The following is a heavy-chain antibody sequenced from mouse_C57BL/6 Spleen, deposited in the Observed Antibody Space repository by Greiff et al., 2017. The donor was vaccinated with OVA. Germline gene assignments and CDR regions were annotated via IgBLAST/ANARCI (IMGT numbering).Heavy chain of an antibody. Sequence: QVQLQQPGAELVKPGASVKMSCKASGYTFTSYWITWVKQRPGQGLEWIGDIYPGSGRTTYNAEFKSKATLTVDTSSSTAYMQLSSLTSEDSAVYYGAREKGYLLHSRYFDVWGTGTTVTVSS. J-gene: IGHJ1*03. CDR1: GYTFTSYW. CDR2: IYPGSGRT. V-gene: IGHV1-55*01. CDR3: AREKGYLLHSRYFDV. D-gene: IGHD1-1*01.